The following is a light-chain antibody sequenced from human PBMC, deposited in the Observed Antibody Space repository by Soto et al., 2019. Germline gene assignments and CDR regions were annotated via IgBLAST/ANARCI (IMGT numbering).Light chain of an antibody. V-gene: IGLV1-51*01. CDR3: GTWDSSLSAGV. CDR2: DNN. Sequence: QSVLTQPPSVSAAPGQKGTISCSGSSSNIGNNYLSWYQQLPGTAPKLLIYDNNKRPSGIPDRFSGSKSGTSATLGITGRQTGDEADYYCGTWDSSLSAGVFGGGAKLTVL. CDR1: SSNIGNNY. J-gene: IGLJ2*01.